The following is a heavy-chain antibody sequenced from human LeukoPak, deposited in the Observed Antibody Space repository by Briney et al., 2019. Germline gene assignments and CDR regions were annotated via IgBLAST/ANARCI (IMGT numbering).Heavy chain of an antibody. D-gene: IGHD3-16*01. CDR1: GGSISSSSYY. V-gene: IGHV4-39*06. J-gene: IGHJ4*02. CDR3: ARSRMGEFDY. Sequence: SETLSLTCTVSGGSISSSSYYWGWIRQPPGKGLEWIGSIYYSGSTYYNPSLKSRVTISVDTSKNQFPLKLSSVTATDTAVYYCARSRMGEFDYWGQGTLVTVSS. CDR2: IYYSGST.